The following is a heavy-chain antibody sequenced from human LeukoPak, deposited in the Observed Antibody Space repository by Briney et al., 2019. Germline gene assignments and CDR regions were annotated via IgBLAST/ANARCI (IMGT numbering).Heavy chain of an antibody. CDR3: AKEGWRITRVFYI. J-gene: IGHJ3*02. Sequence: GGSLRLSCAASGFTFSSYGMHWVRQAPGKGLEWVAVISYDGSNKYYADSVKGRFTISRDNSKNTLYLQMNSLRAEDTAVYYCAKEGWRITRVFYIWGQGTMVTVSS. D-gene: IGHD3-3*01. CDR1: GFTFSSYG. CDR2: ISYDGSNK. V-gene: IGHV3-30*18.